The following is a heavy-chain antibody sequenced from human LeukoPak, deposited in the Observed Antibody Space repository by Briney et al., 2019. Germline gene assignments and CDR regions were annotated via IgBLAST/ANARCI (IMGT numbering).Heavy chain of an antibody. J-gene: IGHJ4*02. CDR1: GYSISSGYY. CDR2: IYHSGRT. V-gene: IGHV4-38-2*02. CDR3: ASEKDTHYYDSSGFSY. D-gene: IGHD3-22*01. Sequence: PSETLSLTCTVSGYSISSGYYWGWIRPPPGKGLEWIGSIYHSGRTLYNPSLKSRVTISVDTSKNQFSLKLSSVTAADTAVYYCASEKDTHYYDSSGFSYWGQGTLVTVSS.